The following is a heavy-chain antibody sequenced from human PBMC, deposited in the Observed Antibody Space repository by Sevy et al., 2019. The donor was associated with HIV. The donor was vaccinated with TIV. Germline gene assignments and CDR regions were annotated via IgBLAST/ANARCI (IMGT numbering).Heavy chain of an antibody. Sequence: ASVKVSCKASGHTFTDYFIHWVRQAPGQGLEWMGWINPNSGAPKYAQKFEGRVNMTRDTSITTAYMELSRLRSDDTAVYYCASPGGYRYGSLLDYWGQGTLVTVSS. J-gene: IGHJ4*02. V-gene: IGHV1-2*02. CDR3: ASPGGYRYGSLLDY. CDR2: INPNSGAP. CDR1: GHTFTDYF. D-gene: IGHD5-18*01.